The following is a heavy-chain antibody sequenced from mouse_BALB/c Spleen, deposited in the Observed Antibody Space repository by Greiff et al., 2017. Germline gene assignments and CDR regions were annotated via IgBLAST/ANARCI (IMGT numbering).Heavy chain of an antibody. CDR2: ISSGGST. V-gene: IGHV5-6-5*01. CDR1: GFTFSSYA. D-gene: IGHD2-1*01. CDR3: ARGEIYYGNYYAMDY. Sequence: EVMLVESGGGLVKPGGSLKLSCAASGFTFSSYAMSWVRQTPEKRLEWVASISSGGSTYYPDSVKGRFTISRDNARNILYLQMSSLRSEDTAMYYCARGEIYYGNYYAMDYWGQGTSVTVSS. J-gene: IGHJ4*01.